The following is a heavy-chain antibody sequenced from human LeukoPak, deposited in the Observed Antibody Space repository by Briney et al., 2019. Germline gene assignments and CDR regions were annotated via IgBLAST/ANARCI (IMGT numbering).Heavy chain of an antibody. J-gene: IGHJ6*02. D-gene: IGHD3-3*01. CDR2: ISYDGSNK. V-gene: IGHV3-30*18. Sequence: GGSLRLSCAASGFTFSSYGMHWVRQAPGKGLEWVAVISYDGSNKYYADSVKGRFTISRDNSKNTLYLQMNSLRAEDTAVYYCANSAVGAPYYDFWSGYYKYYSYYGMAVWGHGTTVTVSS. CDR3: ANSAVGAPYYDFWSGYYKYYSYYGMAV. CDR1: GFTFSSYG.